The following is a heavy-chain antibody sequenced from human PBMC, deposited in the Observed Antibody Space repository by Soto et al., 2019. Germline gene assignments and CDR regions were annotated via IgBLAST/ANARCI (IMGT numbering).Heavy chain of an antibody. CDR2: ISAYNESR. Sequence: QIQLVQSGPEVKKPGASVKVSCKAFGYSFTSYGISWVRQAPGQGLEWMGWISAYNESRNYAQKFQGRVTLTTDTSTTTAYMELRGLTSDDTAVYYGARDPPITGSLRGTPLMDVWGQGTTVTVSS. J-gene: IGHJ6*02. D-gene: IGHD1-20*01. CDR3: ARDPPITGSLRGTPLMDV. CDR1: GYSFTSYG. V-gene: IGHV1-18*01.